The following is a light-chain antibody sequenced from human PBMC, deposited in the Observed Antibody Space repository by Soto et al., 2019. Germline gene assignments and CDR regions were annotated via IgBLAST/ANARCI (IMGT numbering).Light chain of an antibody. CDR1: SSDVGGYNF. V-gene: IGLV2-14*03. CDR2: DVS. Sequence: QSVLTQPASVSGSPGESITISRTGTSSDVGGYNFVSWYQHHPGKAPKLIIYDVSNRPSGVSNRFSGSKSGNTASLTISGLQAEDDADYYCTSYTTSFTYVFGTGTKVTVL. J-gene: IGLJ1*01. CDR3: TSYTTSFTYV.